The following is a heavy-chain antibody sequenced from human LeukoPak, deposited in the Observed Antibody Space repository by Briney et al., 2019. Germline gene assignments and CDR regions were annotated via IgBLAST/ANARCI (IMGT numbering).Heavy chain of an antibody. CDR1: GFTFSSYA. CDR3: APQPYYYDSSGYYYYYYMDV. D-gene: IGHD3-22*01. Sequence: GGSLRLSCAASGFTFSSYAMSWVRQAPGKGLEWVSAISGSGGSTYYADSVKGRFTITRDNSKNTLYLQMNSLRAEDTAVYYCAPQPYYYDSSGYYYYYYMDVWGKGTTVTVSS. V-gene: IGHV3-23*01. J-gene: IGHJ6*03. CDR2: ISGSGGST.